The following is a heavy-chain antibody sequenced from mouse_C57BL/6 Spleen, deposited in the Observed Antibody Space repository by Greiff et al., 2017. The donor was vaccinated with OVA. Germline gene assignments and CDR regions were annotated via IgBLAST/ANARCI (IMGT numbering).Heavy chain of an antibody. CDR1: GYTFTDYY. CDR3: ARGVGRHYFDY. V-gene: IGHV1-26*01. J-gene: IGHJ2*01. D-gene: IGHD4-1*01. Sequence: VQLQQSGPELVKPGASVKISCKASGYTFTDYYMNWVKQSHGKSLEWIGDINPNNGGTSYNQKFKGKATLTVDKSSSTAYMELRSLTSEDSAVYYCARGVGRHYFDYWGQGTTLTVSS. CDR2: INPNNGGT.